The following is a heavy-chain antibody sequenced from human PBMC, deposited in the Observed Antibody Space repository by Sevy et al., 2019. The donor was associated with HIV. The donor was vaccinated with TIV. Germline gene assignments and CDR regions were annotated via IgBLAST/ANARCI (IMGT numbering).Heavy chain of an antibody. CDR1: GFAFSSNA. D-gene: IGHD3-10*01. V-gene: IGHV3-23*01. CDR2: ISGSGGTT. CDR3: AKDFYGSGSYYTTDY. Sequence: GGSLRLSCVASGFAFSSNAMTWFRQAPGRGLEWVSSISGSGGTTYYADSVKGRFTISRDNSKNTVYLQMNSLRVEDTALYNCAKDFYGSGSYYTTDYWGQGTLVTVSS. J-gene: IGHJ4*01.